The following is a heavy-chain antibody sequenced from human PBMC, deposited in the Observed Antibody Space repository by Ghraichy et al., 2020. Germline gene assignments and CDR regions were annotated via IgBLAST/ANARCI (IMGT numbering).Heavy chain of an antibody. CDR1: GGSISSYY. D-gene: IGHD3-16*01. J-gene: IGHJ4*02. Sequence: SETLSLTCTVSGGSISSYYWSWIRQPPGKGLEWIGYIYYSGSTNYNPSLKSRVTISVDTSKNQFSLKLSSVTAADTAVYYCARTDGGGFSDYWGQGTLVTVSS. CDR2: IYYSGST. V-gene: IGHV4-59*01. CDR3: ARTDGGGFSDY.